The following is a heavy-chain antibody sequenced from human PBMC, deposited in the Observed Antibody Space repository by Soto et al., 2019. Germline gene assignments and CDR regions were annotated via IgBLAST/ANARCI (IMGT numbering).Heavy chain of an antibody. J-gene: IGHJ5*02. D-gene: IGHD3-3*01. CDR2: IYSSGST. V-gene: IGHV4-4*07. Sequence: PSETLSLTCTVSGGAISGYYWTWIRQSAGKGLEWIGRIYSSGSTKYNPSLQSRVTVSLDTSKNQFSLRLTSVTAADTAVYYCARGRRFSDWFDPWGQGTLVT. CDR1: GGAISGYY. CDR3: ARGRRFSDWFDP.